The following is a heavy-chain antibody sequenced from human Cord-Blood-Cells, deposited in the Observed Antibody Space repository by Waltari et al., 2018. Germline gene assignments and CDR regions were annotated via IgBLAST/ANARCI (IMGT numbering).Heavy chain of an antibody. V-gene: IGHV3-7*01. J-gene: IGHJ4*02. CDR2: IKQDGREK. Sequence: EVQLVESGGGLVQPGGSLRLSCAASGFTFSSYWMSWVRQAPGKGLEWVANIKQDGREKNYVDSVKGRFTISRDNAKNSLYLQMNSLRAEDTAVYYCARDGIAARRRGFDYWGQGTLVTVSS. D-gene: IGHD6-6*01. CDR3: ARDGIAARRRGFDY. CDR1: GFTFSSYW.